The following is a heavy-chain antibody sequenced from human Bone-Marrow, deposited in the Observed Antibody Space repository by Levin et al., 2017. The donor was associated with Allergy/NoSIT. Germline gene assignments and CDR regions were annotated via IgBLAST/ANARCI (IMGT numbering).Heavy chain of an antibody. V-gene: IGHV4-34*01. D-gene: IGHD5-18*01. CDR1: GGSFSGYY. CDR2: INHSGST. CDR3: ARGQGVDTAQGSYFDY. J-gene: IGHJ4*02. Sequence: SETLSLTCAVYGGSFSGYYWSWIRQPPGKGLEWIGEINHSGSTNYNPSLKSRVTISVDTSKNQFSLKLSSVTAADTAVYYCARGQGVDTAQGSYFDYWGQGTLVTVSS.